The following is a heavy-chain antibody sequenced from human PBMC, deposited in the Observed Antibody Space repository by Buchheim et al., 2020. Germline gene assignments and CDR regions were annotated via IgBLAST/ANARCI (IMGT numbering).Heavy chain of an antibody. CDR3: ARGDLMVQGVIIWEAFDY. J-gene: IGHJ4*02. D-gene: IGHD3-10*01. Sequence: VHLVESGGGVVQPGRSLRLSCAASGFTSSSYAMHWVRQAPGKGLEWVAVISYDGSNKYYADSVKGRFTISRDNSKNTLYLQMNSLRAEDTAVYYCARGDLMVQGVIIWEAFDYWGQGTL. CDR2: ISYDGSNK. CDR1: GFTSSSYA. V-gene: IGHV3-30*04.